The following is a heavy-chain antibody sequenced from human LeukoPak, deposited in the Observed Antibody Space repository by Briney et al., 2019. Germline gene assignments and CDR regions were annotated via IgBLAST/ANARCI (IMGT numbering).Heavy chain of an antibody. CDR3: ARKPFKDFWYLDP. D-gene: IGHD3-3*01. CDR2: ISTYNGNT. Sequence: ASVKVSCKASGYTFTSYGLTWVRQAPGQGLEWMGWISTYNGNTNSAQKLQGRVTMTTDTSTSTAYMELSSLRSEDTAVYYCARKPFKDFWYLDPWGQGTLVTVSS. CDR1: GYTFTSYG. V-gene: IGHV1-18*01. J-gene: IGHJ5*02.